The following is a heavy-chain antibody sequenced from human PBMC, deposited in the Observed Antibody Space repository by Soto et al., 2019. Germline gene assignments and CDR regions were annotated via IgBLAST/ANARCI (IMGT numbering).Heavy chain of an antibody. V-gene: IGHV1-69*01. CDR3: ARDRGQLVPSQSYSYYGMDV. Sequence: QVQLVQSGAEVKKPGSSVKVSCKASGGTFSSYAISWVRQAPGQGLEWMGGIIPIFGTANYAQKFQGRVTITADESTSTAYMELSSLRSEDTAVYYCARDRGQLVPSQSYSYYGMDVWGQGTTVTVSS. CDR1: GGTFSSYA. CDR2: IIPIFGTA. D-gene: IGHD6-6*01. J-gene: IGHJ6*02.